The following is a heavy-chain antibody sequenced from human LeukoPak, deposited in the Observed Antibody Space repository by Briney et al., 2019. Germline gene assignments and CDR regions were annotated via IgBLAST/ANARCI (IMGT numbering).Heavy chain of an antibody. CDR3: ARDRRLEQVHAFDI. CDR2: IYTSGST. D-gene: IGHD1/OR15-1a*01. Sequence: SETLSLTCTVSGGTISSYNWSWIRQPAGKGLEWIGRIYTSGSTKYNPSLKGRVTVSVDTSKNQVSLMLTSVTAADTAVYYCARDRRLEQVHAFDIWGQGTMVTVSS. J-gene: IGHJ3*02. V-gene: IGHV4-4*07. CDR1: GGTISSYN.